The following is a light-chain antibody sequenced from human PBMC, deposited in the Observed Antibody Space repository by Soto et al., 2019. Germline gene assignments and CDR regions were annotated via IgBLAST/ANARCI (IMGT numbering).Light chain of an antibody. Sequence: EIVMTQSPLSLSVTPGEPASISCRSSQSLLHSNGYNYFDWYLQKPGQSPQLLIYWGSNRASGVPDRFSGSGSGTDFTLKISRVEAEDVGVYYCMQALQTPPYTFVQGTKLEIK. J-gene: IGKJ2*01. CDR2: WGS. CDR1: QSLLHSNGYNY. V-gene: IGKV2-28*01. CDR3: MQALQTPPYT.